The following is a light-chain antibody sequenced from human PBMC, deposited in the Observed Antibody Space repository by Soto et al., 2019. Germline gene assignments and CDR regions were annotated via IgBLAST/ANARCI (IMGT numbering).Light chain of an antibody. CDR3: QQYGDSFRT. Sequence: EIVLTQSPGTLSLSPGERATLSCRASQSVSSSYLAWYQQKPGQAPRVLIYAASSRVTGIPDRFSGSGSGIDFTLTIGRLEPEDFAVYFCQQYGDSFRTFGQGTKVEIK. CDR1: QSVSSSY. J-gene: IGKJ1*01. CDR2: AAS. V-gene: IGKV3-20*01.